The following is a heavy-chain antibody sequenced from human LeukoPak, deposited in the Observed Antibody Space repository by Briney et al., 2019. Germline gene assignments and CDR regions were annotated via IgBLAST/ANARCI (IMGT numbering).Heavy chain of an antibody. Sequence: PSETLSLTCTVSGGSISSSSYYWGWIRQPPGKGLEWIGSMYHSGSTNYNPSLKSRVTISVDTSKNQFSLKLSSVTAADTAVYYCARAVKYYYDSSGYPKWFDPWGQGTLVTVSS. V-gene: IGHV4-39*07. D-gene: IGHD3-22*01. CDR3: ARAVKYYYDSSGYPKWFDP. CDR2: MYHSGST. CDR1: GGSISSSSYY. J-gene: IGHJ5*02.